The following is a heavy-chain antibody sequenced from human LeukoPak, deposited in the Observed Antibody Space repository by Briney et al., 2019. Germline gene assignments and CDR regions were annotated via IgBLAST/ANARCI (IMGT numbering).Heavy chain of an antibody. CDR1: GFTFSSYW. CDR2: INSDGSST. CDR3: ASLSSSRPIWFDP. Sequence: GGSLRLSCAASGFTFSSYWMHWVRQAPGKGLVWVSRINSDGSSTSYADSVKGRFTISRDNAKNTLYLQMNSLRAEDTAVYYCASLSSSRPIWFDPWGQGTLVTVSS. J-gene: IGHJ5*02. V-gene: IGHV3-74*01. D-gene: IGHD6-13*01.